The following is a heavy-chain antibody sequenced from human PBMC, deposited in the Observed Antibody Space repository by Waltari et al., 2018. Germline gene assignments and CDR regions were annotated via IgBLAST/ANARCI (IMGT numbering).Heavy chain of an antibody. J-gene: IGHJ3*01. CDR2: IVPIPGLT. V-gene: IGHV1-69*02. CDR1: GGTFSSST. CDR3: ATSQSGTYYDAIVV. D-gene: IGHD1-26*01. Sequence: QVQLVQSGAEVKKPGSSVKVSCKASGGTFSSSTVTWVRQAPGQGLDWMGRIVPIPGLTYYAQSFQGRVTISADESTSTVYMELRSLTFEDSAGDYCATSQSGTYYDAIVVWGQGTKVT.